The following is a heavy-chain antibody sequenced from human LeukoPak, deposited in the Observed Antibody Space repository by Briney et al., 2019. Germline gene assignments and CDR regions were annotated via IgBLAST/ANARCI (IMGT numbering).Heavy chain of an antibody. V-gene: IGHV3-74*01. J-gene: IGHJ4*02. CDR3: ARDYPPY. Sequence: RGSLRLSCVASGFTFGSSWMHWVRQAPGKGLVWVSRINTDGKTTTYADSVKGRFTISRDNTKNTLYLQMNSLNAEDTALYYCARDYPPYWGQGTLVTVSA. CDR1: GFTFGSSW. CDR2: INTDGKTT.